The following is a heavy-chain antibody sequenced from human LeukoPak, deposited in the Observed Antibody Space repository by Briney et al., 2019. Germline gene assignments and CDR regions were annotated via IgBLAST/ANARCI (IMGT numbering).Heavy chain of an antibody. CDR2: INSDGSST. J-gene: IGHJ6*02. CDR3: AKLTSASGAYGVDV. V-gene: IGHV3-74*01. Sequence: GGSLRLSCAASGFTFSSYWMHWVRQAPGKGLVWVSRINSDGSSTSYADSVKGRFTISRDNAKNTLYLQMNSLRAEDTAIYYCAKLTSASGAYGVDVWGQGTTVTVSS. D-gene: IGHD3-10*01. CDR1: GFTFSSYW.